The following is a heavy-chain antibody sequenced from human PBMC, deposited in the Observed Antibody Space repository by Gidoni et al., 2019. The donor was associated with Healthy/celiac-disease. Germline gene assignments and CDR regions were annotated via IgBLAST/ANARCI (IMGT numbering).Heavy chain of an antibody. CDR2: INHSGST. Sequence: QVHLPQLGAGLLKPSETLSLTCAVYGGSFSFYYWSWIRQPPGKGLEWIGEINHSGSTNYNPSLKSRVTISVDTSKNQFSLKLSSVTAADTAVYYCARAGSSWYPYYYYYGMDVWGQGTTVTVSS. CDR1: GGSFSFYY. D-gene: IGHD6-13*01. CDR3: ARAGSSWYPYYYYYGMDV. V-gene: IGHV4-34*01. J-gene: IGHJ6*02.